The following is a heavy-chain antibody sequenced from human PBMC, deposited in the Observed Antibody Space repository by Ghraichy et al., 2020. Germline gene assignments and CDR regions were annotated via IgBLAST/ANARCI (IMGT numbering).Heavy chain of an antibody. D-gene: IGHD2-15*01. CDR2: IYYSGST. CDR1: GGSISSYY. J-gene: IGHJ6*02. Sequence: TLSLTCTVSGGSISSYYWSWIRQPPGKGLEWIGYIYYSGSTNYNPSLKSRVTISVDTSKNQFSLKLSSVTAADTAVYYCARDSKVLGGPYGMDVWGQGTTVTVSS. CDR3: ARDSKVLGGPYGMDV. V-gene: IGHV4-59*01.